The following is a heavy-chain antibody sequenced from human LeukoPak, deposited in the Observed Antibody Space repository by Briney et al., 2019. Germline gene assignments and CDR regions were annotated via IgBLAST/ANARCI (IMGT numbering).Heavy chain of an antibody. D-gene: IGHD1-20*01. CDR1: GGSFSGYY. V-gene: IGHV4-34*01. CDR3: ARGIIGSRDGHNEWDYFDY. CDR2: INHSGST. Sequence: SETLSLTCAVYGGSFSGYYWSWIRQPPGKGLEWIGEINHSGSTNYNPSLKSRVTISVDTSKNQFSLKLSSVTAADTAVYYCARGIIGSRDGHNEWDYFDYWGQGTLVTVSS. J-gene: IGHJ4*02.